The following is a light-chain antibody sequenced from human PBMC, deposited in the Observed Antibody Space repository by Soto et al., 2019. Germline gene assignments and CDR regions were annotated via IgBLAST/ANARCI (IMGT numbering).Light chain of an antibody. CDR1: QSVTNN. CDR3: QHRSIWPVS. CDR2: AAP. Sequence: IVMTQSPATLSVSPGETATLSCRASQSVTNNLAWYQQKPGQAPRLLIYAAPTRFTNIPARFSGSRSGTDFTLTISSLEPEDFAVYYCQHRSIWPVSFGQGTRLEIK. V-gene: IGKV3-11*01. J-gene: IGKJ5*01.